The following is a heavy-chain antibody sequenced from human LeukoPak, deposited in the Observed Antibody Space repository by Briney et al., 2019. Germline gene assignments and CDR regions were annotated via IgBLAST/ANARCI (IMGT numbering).Heavy chain of an antibody. V-gene: IGHV4-39*07. CDR3: ARGSKGAINYYYYYYMDV. J-gene: IGHJ6*03. CDR2: IYYSGST. Sequence: SETLSLTCTVSGGFITSSSYYWGWIRQPPGKGLEWIGTIYYSGSTNYNPSLKSRVTISVDTSKNQFSLKLSSVTAADTAVYYCARGSKGAINYYYYYYMDVWGKGTTVTVSS. D-gene: IGHD4/OR15-4a*01. CDR1: GGFITSSSYY.